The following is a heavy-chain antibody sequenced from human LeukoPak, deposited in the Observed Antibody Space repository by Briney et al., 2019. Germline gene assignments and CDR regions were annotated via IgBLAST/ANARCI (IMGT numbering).Heavy chain of an antibody. D-gene: IGHD3-22*01. CDR1: GGSISSSYY. J-gene: IGHJ4*02. CDR2: IYYSGST. Sequence: SETLSLTCTVSGGSISSSYYWGWIRQPPGKGLEWIGSIYYSGSTYYNPSLKSRVTISVDTSKNQFSLKLSSVTAADTAVYYCARRYFYDSGGYYYYFDYWGQGTLVTVSS. V-gene: IGHV4-39*01. CDR3: ARRYFYDSGGYYYYFDY.